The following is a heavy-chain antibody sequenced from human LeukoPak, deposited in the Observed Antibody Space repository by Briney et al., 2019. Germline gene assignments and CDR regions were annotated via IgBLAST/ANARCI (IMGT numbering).Heavy chain of an antibody. D-gene: IGHD6-19*01. V-gene: IGHV3-64D*06. CDR1: GFTFSNFA. CDR2: ISSNGGGP. CDR3: VRQLAVPGPGYFDL. Sequence: GGSLRLSCSASGFTFSNFAMHWVRQAPGKGLEYVSTISSNGGGPYYADSVKGRFTISRDNSKNTLYLQMSSLRAEDTAVYYCVRQLAVPGPGYFDLWGRGTLVTVSS. J-gene: IGHJ2*01.